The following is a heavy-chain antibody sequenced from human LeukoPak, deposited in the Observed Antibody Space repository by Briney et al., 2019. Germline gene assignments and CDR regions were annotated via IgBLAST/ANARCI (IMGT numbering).Heavy chain of an antibody. Sequence: GGSLRLSCAASGFTFSSYAMSWVRQAPGKGLEWVSAISGSGGSTYYADSVKGRFTISRDNSKNTLYLQMNSLRAEDTAVYYCARGGGNFDRSGYYEYYFDYWGQGTLVTVSS. V-gene: IGHV3-23*01. J-gene: IGHJ4*02. CDR1: GFTFSSYA. CDR3: ARGGGNFDRSGYYEYYFDY. D-gene: IGHD3-22*01. CDR2: ISGSGGST.